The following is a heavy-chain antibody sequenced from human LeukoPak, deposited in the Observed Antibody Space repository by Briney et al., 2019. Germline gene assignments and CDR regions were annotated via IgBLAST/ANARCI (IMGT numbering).Heavy chain of an antibody. CDR1: GLTFNIYA. CDR2: ISGSGGST. V-gene: IGHV3-23*01. J-gene: IGHJ4*02. CDR3: AKDWAQDVGYGGIYYFDY. Sequence: GGSLRLSCAASGLTFNIYAMSWLRQAPGKGLEWVSAISGSGGSTYYADSVKGRFTLSRDNSKNTLYLQMHSLRAEDTAVYYFAKDWAQDVGYGGIYYFDYWGQGTLVTVSS. D-gene: IGHD5-18*01.